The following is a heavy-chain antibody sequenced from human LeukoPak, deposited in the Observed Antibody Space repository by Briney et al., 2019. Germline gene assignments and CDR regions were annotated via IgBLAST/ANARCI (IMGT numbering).Heavy chain of an antibody. Sequence: GGSLRLSCAASGFTVSSNEMSWVRQAPGKGLEWVAVISYDGSNKYYADSVKGRFTISRDNSKNTLYLQMNSLRAEDTAVYYCAKAHCNGGSCPNYWGQGTLVTVSS. D-gene: IGHD2-15*01. CDR1: GFTVSSNE. CDR2: ISYDGSNK. CDR3: AKAHCNGGSCPNY. J-gene: IGHJ4*02. V-gene: IGHV3-30*18.